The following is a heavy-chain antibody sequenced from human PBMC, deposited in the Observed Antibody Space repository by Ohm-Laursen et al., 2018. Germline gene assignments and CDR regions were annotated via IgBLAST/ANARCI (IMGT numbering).Heavy chain of an antibody. CDR3: ARVSRRDGYNPLDY. D-gene: IGHD5-24*01. CDR1: GDSISSYY. CDR2: IYYSGST. J-gene: IGHJ4*02. V-gene: IGHV4-59*01. Sequence: GTLSLTCTVSGDSISSYYWSWIRQPPGKGLEWIGYIYYSGSTNYNPSLKSRATISVDTSKNQFSLKLSSVTAADTAVYYCARVSRRDGYNPLDYWGQGTLVTVSS.